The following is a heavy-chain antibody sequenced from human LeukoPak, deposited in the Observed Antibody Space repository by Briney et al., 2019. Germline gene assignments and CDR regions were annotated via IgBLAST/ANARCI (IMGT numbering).Heavy chain of an antibody. CDR3: ARAGWIITSGIDY. D-gene: IGHD3-10*01. J-gene: IGHJ4*02. CDR2: IYHIGST. V-gene: IGHV4-38-2*01. Sequence: PSETLSLTCGVSGYSISRGYYWAWIRQPPGKGLEWIGTIYHIGSTYYTPSLGSRVTISVDTSKNEFSLNLKSVTAADTAVYYCARAGWIITSGIDYWGQGALVTVCS. CDR1: GYSISRGYY.